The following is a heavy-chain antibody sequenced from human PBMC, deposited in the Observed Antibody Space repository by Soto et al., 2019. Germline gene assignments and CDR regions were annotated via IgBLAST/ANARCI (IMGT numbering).Heavy chain of an antibody. Sequence: SETLSLTCTVSGGSISSSSYYWGWIRQPPGKGLEWIGSIYYSGSTYYNPSLKSRVTISVDTSKNQFSLKLSSVTAVDTAVYYCARHYYDFWSGYSGPHAFHIWGQGTMVTVSS. J-gene: IGHJ3*02. CDR1: GGSISSSSYY. CDR2: IYYSGST. D-gene: IGHD3-3*01. CDR3: ARHYYDFWSGYSGPHAFHI. V-gene: IGHV4-39*01.